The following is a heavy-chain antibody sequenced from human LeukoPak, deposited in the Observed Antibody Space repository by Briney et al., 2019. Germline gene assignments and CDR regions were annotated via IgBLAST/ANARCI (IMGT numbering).Heavy chain of an antibody. CDR1: GGSISSYY. CDR3: ARDTYQYHFDY. Sequence: SETLSLTCTVSGGSISSYYWSWIRQPPGKGLEWIGYIYYSGSTNYNPSLKSRVTISVDTSKNQFSLKLSSVTAADTAVYYCARDTYQYHFDYWGQGTLVTVSS. V-gene: IGHV4-59*01. CDR2: IYYSGST. D-gene: IGHD2-2*01. J-gene: IGHJ4*02.